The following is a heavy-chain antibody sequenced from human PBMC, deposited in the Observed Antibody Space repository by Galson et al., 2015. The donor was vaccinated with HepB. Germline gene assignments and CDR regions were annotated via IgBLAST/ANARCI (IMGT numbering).Heavy chain of an antibody. CDR2: ITGSGGTT. CDR3: AKTYCDACYTGDY. D-gene: IGHD2-2*02. V-gene: IGHV3-23*01. Sequence: SLRLSCAASTFIFSTYSMNWVRQAPGKGLEWVSTITGSGGTTYYADSVKGRFTISRDNSDNTLYLQINSLRADDTAVYYCAKTYCDACYTGDYWGQGTLVTVSS. CDR1: TFIFSTYS. J-gene: IGHJ4*02.